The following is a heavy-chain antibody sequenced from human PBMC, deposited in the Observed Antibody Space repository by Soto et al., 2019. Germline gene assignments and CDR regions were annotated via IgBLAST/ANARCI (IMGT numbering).Heavy chain of an antibody. CDR3: AKSGSWYYFSP. CDR1: GLSFGSHA. J-gene: IGHJ5*02. V-gene: IGHV3-23*01. Sequence: EVQLLESGGGLVQPGESLRLSCGDSGLSFGSHAMSWVRQAPWKGLVWVAFISGSGDDTHYADSVKGRFTISRDNSTNTLYRQMNLLRAEDTALYYCAKSGSWYYFSPWGQGTLVTVAS. CDR2: ISGSGDDT. D-gene: IGHD6-13*01.